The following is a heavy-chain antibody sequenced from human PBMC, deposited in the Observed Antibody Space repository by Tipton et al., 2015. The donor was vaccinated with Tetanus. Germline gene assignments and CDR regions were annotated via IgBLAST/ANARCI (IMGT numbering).Heavy chain of an antibody. CDR3: ARKTFYYDSSGEEDAFDI. J-gene: IGHJ3*02. CDR2: IYTSGST. Sequence: TLSLTCTVSGGSISSYYWSWIRQPAGKGLEWIGRIYTSGSTNYNPSLKSRVTMSVDTSKNQFSLKLRPVTAADTAVYYCARKTFYYDSSGEEDAFDIWGQGTMVTVSS. CDR1: GGSISSYY. V-gene: IGHV4-4*07. D-gene: IGHD3-22*01.